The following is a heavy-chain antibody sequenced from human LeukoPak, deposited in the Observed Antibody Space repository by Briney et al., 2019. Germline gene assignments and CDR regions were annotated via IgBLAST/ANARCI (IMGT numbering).Heavy chain of an antibody. J-gene: IGHJ4*02. CDR2: IYPGDSTT. D-gene: IGHD3-22*01. V-gene: IGHV5-51*01. CDR3: ARHRFQTLPYYYDSSGYYHLDY. CDR1: GYSFTNYW. Sequence: GESLKISCKGSGYSFTNYWIGWVRQMPGKGLEWMGIIYPGDSTTRYSPSFQGQVTISADKSITTAYLQWSSLRASDTAMYYCARHRFQTLPYYYDSSGYYHLDYWGQGTLVTVSS.